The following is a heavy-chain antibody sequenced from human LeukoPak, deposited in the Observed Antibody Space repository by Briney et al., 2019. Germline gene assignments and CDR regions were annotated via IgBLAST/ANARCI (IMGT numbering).Heavy chain of an antibody. V-gene: IGHV4-30-4*01. CDR2: IYYSGST. Sequence: PSETLSLTCTVSGGSISSGDYYWSWIRQPPGKGLEWIGYIYYSGSTYYNPSLKSRVTISVDTSKNQFSLKLSSVTAADTAVYYCARAYTYYYDSSGYYSNYYFDYWGQGTLVTVSS. CDR3: ARAYTYYYDSSGYYSNYYFDY. CDR1: GGSISSGDYY. J-gene: IGHJ4*02. D-gene: IGHD3-22*01.